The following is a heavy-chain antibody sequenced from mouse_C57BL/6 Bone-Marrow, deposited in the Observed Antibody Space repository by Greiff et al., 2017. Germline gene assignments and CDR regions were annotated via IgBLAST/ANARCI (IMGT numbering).Heavy chain of an antibody. CDR2: IDPETGGT. CDR1: GYTFTDYE. CDR3: TRWGTTVVATRGPWFAY. D-gene: IGHD1-1*01. Sequence: QVQLKESGAELVRPGASVTLSCKASGYTFTDYEMHWVKQTPVHGLEWIGAIDPETGGTAYNQKFKGKAILTADKSSSTAYMELRSLTSEDSAVYSATRWGTTVVATRGPWFAYWGQGTLVTVSA. V-gene: IGHV1-15*01. J-gene: IGHJ3*01.